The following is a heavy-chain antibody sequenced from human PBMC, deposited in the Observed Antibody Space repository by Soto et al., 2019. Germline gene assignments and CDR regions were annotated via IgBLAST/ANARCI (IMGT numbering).Heavy chain of an antibody. V-gene: IGHV3-30*18. CDR1: GFTFSSYG. Sequence: QPGGSLRLSCAASGFTFSSYGMHWVRQAPGKGLEWVAVISYDGSNKYYADSVKGRFTISRDNSKNTLYLQMNSLRAEDTAVYYCAKGVDYYYYMDVWGKGTTVTVSS. CDR2: ISYDGSNK. CDR3: AKGVDYYYYMDV. J-gene: IGHJ6*03. D-gene: IGHD3-10*01.